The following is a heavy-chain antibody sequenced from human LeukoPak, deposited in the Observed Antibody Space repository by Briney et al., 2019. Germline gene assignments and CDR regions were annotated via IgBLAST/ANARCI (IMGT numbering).Heavy chain of an antibody. CDR3: AHYGSGSYPDY. J-gene: IGHJ4*02. D-gene: IGHD3-10*01. Sequence: GGSLRHSSAASGFTFSSYAMSWVRQAPGKGLEWVSDISGSGGSTYYADSVKGRFTISRDNSKNTLYLQMNSLRAEDTAVYYCAHYGSGSYPDYWGQGTLVTVSS. V-gene: IGHV3-23*01. CDR2: ISGSGGST. CDR1: GFTFSSYA.